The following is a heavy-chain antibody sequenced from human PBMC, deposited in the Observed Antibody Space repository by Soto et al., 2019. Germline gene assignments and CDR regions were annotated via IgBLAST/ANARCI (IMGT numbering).Heavy chain of an antibody. J-gene: IGHJ6*01. CDR1: GYSISSGYY. D-gene: IGHD6-19*01. CDR3: ATQGDSSGYYYYYGMYV. Sequence: SETLSLTCAVSGYSISSGYYWGWIRQPPGNGLEWIGSIYHSGSTYYNPSLKSRVTISVDTSKNQFSLKLSSVTATDTAVYYCATQGDSSGYYYYYGMYVWGQGSTVTVAS. CDR2: IYHSGST. V-gene: IGHV4-38-2*01.